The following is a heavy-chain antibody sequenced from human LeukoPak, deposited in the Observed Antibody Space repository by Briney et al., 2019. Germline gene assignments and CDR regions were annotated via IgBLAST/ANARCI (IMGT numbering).Heavy chain of an antibody. CDR1: GLTFSSYE. Sequence: PGGSLRLSCAASGLTFSSYEMNWVRQAPGKGLEWVSYISSSGKNIYFADSVKGRFTISRDNAKNSLFLQMNSLRAEDTAVYYCARVTYAVPDYWGQGTLVTVSS. CDR3: ARVTYAVPDY. V-gene: IGHV3-48*03. D-gene: IGHD2/OR15-2a*01. J-gene: IGHJ4*02. CDR2: ISSSGKNI.